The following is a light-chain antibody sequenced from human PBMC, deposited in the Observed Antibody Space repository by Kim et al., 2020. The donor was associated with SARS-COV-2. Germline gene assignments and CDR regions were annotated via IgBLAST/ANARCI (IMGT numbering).Light chain of an antibody. V-gene: IGLV1-40*01. Sequence: QRVTISCTGSSSNIGTGYDVHWYQQLPGTAPKLLIYGNSNRPSGVPDRFSGSKSGTSASLAITGLQAEDEADYYCQSYDSSLSGYVFGTGTKVTVL. CDR2: GNS. CDR3: QSYDSSLSGYV. J-gene: IGLJ1*01. CDR1: SSNIGTGYD.